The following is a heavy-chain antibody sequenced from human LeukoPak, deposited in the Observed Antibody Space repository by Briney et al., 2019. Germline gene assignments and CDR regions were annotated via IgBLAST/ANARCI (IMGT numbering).Heavy chain of an antibody. J-gene: IGHJ4*02. CDR1: GFTFSSYW. CDR2: IKQDGSEK. D-gene: IGHD5-12*01. Sequence: PGGSLRLSCAASGFTFSSYWMSWVRQAPGKGLEWVANIKQDGSEKYYVDSVKGRFTISRDNSKNTLYLQMNSLRAEDTAVYYCTRGTVPGLATTYGTYFDSWGQGTLVTVSS. CDR3: TRGTVPGLATTYGTYFDS. V-gene: IGHV3-7*02.